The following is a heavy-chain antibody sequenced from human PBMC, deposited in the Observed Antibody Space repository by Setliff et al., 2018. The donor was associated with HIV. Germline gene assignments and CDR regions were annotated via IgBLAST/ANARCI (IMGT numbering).Heavy chain of an antibody. J-gene: IGHJ3*02. D-gene: IGHD1-26*01. Sequence: PGGSLRLSCTASGFTFGDYAMSWVRQAPGKGLEWVGFIRSKAYGGTTEYAASVKDRFTVSRDDSKSIAYLQINSLKTEDTAVYYCTSRIGYSPIWGQGTMVTVSS. CDR3: TSRIGYSPI. CDR1: GFTFGDYA. CDR2: IRSKAYGGTT. V-gene: IGHV3-49*04.